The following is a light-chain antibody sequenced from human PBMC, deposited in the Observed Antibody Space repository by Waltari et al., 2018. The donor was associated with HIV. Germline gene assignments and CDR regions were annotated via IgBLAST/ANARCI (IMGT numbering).Light chain of an antibody. V-gene: IGLV2-8*01. CDR1: SGDVGGYNY. CDR2: EFN. Sequence: QSALTQPPSASGSPGQSVTISCTGTSGDVGGYNYVSWYQQYPGKAPKRMSYEFNKRPSGVPDRFSGSKSVNTASLTVSGLQADDEADYSCSSYAGRNNFVIFGGGTKLTVL. J-gene: IGLJ2*01. CDR3: SSYAGRNNFVI.